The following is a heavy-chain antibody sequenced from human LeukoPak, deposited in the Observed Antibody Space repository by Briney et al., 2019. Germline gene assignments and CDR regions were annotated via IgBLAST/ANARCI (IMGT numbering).Heavy chain of an antibody. CDR2: IYSGGST. J-gene: IGHJ3*02. Sequence: GGSLRLSCAASGFTVSSNYMSWVRQAPGKGLEWVSVIYSGGSTYYADSVKGRFTISRDNSKNTLYLQMNSLRAEDTAVYYCARDVTGYSYGFDAFDIWGQGTMVTVSS. CDR3: ARDVTGYSYGFDAFDI. D-gene: IGHD5-18*01. CDR1: GFTVSSNY. V-gene: IGHV3-53*01.